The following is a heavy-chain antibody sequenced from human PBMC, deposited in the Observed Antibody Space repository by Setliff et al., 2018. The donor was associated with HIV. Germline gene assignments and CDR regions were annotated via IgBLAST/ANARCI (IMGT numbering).Heavy chain of an antibody. Sequence: ASVKVSCKASGYTFTSYYMHWVRQAPGQRLEWMGWINAGNGNTKYSQKFQGRVTLTRDTSADTVYMELSSLRSEDTAVYYCARDRCDSVKCYLYNWFDPWGQGTLVTV. CDR2: INAGNGNT. J-gene: IGHJ5*02. V-gene: IGHV1-3*01. CDR3: ARDRCDSVKCYLYNWFDP. D-gene: IGHD3-22*01. CDR1: GYTFTSYY.